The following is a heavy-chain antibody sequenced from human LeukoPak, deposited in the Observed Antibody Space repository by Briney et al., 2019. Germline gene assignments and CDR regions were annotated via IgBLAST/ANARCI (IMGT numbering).Heavy chain of an antibody. CDR3: ARDQFNDYGEYVRPGGRDY. V-gene: IGHV7-4-1*02. D-gene: IGHD4-17*01. J-gene: IGHJ4*01. Sequence: ASVTVSCKASGYTFTSYAMNWVRQAPGQGLEWMGWINTNTGNPTYAQGFTGRFVFSLGTSVSTAYLQISSLKAEDTAVYYCARDQFNDYGEYVRPGGRDYWGHGTLVTVSS. CDR1: GYTFTSYA. CDR2: INTNTGNP.